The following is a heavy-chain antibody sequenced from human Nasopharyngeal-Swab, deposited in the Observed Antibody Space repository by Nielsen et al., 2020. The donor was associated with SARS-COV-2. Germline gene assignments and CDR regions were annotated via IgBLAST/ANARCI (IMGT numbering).Heavy chain of an antibody. CDR3: ARVPGITIFGVVIDGYYGMDV. Sequence: GESLKISCAASGFTFSSYEMNWVRQAPGKGLEWVSYISSSGSTIYYADSVKGRFTIFRDNAKNSLYLQMNSLRAEDTAVYYCARVPGITIFGVVIDGYYGMDVWGQGTTVTVSS. D-gene: IGHD3-3*01. J-gene: IGHJ6*02. V-gene: IGHV3-48*03. CDR2: ISSSGSTI. CDR1: GFTFSSYE.